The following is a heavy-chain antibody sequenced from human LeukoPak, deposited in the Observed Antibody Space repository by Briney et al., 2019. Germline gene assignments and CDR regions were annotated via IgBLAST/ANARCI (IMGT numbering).Heavy chain of an antibody. CDR3: TTAVLWFGELIRYIDY. CDR1: GYTFTSYA. Sequence: SVKVSCKASGYTFTSYAMNWVRQAPGQGLEWMGGIIPIFGTANYAQKFQGRVTITADESTSTAYMELSSLKTEDTAVHYCTTAVLWFGELIRYIDYWGQGTLVTVSS. V-gene: IGHV1-69*13. CDR2: IIPIFGTA. J-gene: IGHJ4*02. D-gene: IGHD3-10*01.